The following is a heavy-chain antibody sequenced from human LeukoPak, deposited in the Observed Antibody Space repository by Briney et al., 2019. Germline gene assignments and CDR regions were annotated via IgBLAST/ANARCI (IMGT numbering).Heavy chain of an antibody. J-gene: IGHJ4*02. CDR2: LSYSGST. D-gene: IGHD2-2*01. CDR3: ASERPGYCSSSSCPFDY. V-gene: IGHV4-39*01. CDR1: GGSIGSSTYY. Sequence: SETLSLTCTVSGGSIGSSTYYWGWIRQPPGKGLEWIGSLSYSGSTSYNPSLKSRVTISGDTSTNQFSLKLSSVTAADTAVYYCASERPGYCSSSSCPFDYWGQGTLVTVSS.